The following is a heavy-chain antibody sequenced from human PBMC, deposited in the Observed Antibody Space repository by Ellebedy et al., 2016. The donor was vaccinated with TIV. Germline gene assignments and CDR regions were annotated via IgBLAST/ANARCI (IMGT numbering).Heavy chain of an antibody. J-gene: IGHJ3*02. Sequence: PGGSLRLSCAASGFTVTGNYMSWVRQAPGKGLEWVSTIHSGGDTYYADSVKGRFTISRDNSKNTLYLQMSTLRAADTAVYYCTSYRRAFDIWGQGTMVSVSS. D-gene: IGHD3-16*01. V-gene: IGHV3-53*01. CDR1: GFTVTGNY. CDR2: IHSGGDT. CDR3: TSYRRAFDI.